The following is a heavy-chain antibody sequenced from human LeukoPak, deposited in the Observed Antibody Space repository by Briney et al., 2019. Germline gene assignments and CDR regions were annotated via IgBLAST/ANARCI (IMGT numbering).Heavy chain of an antibody. V-gene: IGHV3-53*01. D-gene: IGHD4-17*01. CDR1: GFAVSINS. CDR2: IYSGGNT. Sequence: GGSLRLSCTVSGFAVSINSMSWVRQAPGKGLEWVSFIYSGGNTHYSDSVKGRFTISRDNSKNTLYLQMNSLRAEDTAVYYCARRAGEYSHPYDYWGQGTLVTVSS. CDR3: ARRAGEYSHPYDY. J-gene: IGHJ4*02.